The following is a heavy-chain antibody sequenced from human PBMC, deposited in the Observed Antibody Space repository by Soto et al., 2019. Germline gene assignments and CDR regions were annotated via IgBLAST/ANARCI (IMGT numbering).Heavy chain of an antibody. CDR3: ATPAGNTNYYGMDV. CDR1: GYTLTYLS. J-gene: IGHJ6*02. Sequence: ASVKVSCKVPGYTLTYLSMQWVRQSTGKGLEWMGGFDPEDGETIYAQKFQGRVTMTEDTSTDTAYMELSSLRSEDTAVYYCATPAGNTNYYGMDVWGQGTTVTVS. CDR2: FDPEDGET. V-gene: IGHV1-24*01. D-gene: IGHD4-4*01.